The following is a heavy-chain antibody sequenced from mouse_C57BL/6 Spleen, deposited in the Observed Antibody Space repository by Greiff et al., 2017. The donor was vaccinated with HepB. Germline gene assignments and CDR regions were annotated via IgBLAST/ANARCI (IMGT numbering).Heavy chain of an antibody. Sequence: EVKLQQSGPELVKPGASVKISCKASGYTFTDYYMNWVKQSHGKSLEWIGDINPNNGGTSYNQKFKGKATLTVDKSSSTAYMELRSLTSEDSAVYYCAKSPLWLLLSYYAMDYWGQGTSVTVSS. V-gene: IGHV1-26*01. CDR2: INPNNGGT. J-gene: IGHJ4*01. CDR1: GYTFTDYY. CDR3: AKSPLWLLLSYYAMDY. D-gene: IGHD2-3*01.